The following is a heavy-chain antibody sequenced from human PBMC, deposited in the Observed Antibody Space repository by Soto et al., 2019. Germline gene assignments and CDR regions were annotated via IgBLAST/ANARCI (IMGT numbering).Heavy chain of an antibody. Sequence: QITLKESGPALVKPTQTLTLTCNFSGFSLTRGVGVAWIRQPPGKALEWLALIYWDDDKRYSSSLKSRLTITKDTSKNQVVLIMTNMDPVDTATYYCAHKPLTTTGAFDPWGQGTLVTVSS. V-gene: IGHV2-5*02. CDR1: GFSLTRGVG. J-gene: IGHJ5*02. D-gene: IGHD4-17*01. CDR3: AHKPLTTTGAFDP. CDR2: IYWDDDK.